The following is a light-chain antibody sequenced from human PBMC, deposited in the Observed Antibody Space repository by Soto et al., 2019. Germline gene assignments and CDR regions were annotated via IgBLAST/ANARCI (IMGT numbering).Light chain of an antibody. CDR3: QQSDTLPIT. V-gene: IGKV1-12*01. CDR1: QSIRYW. CDR2: SAS. J-gene: IGKJ4*01. Sequence: DIQMTQSPSPLSASVGDRVTITCRASQSIRYWLAWHQQKPGKAPKLLMYSASILHTGVSSRFTGGGSGTEFTLTINSLQPEDFATYYCQQSDTLPITLGGGTKVDIK.